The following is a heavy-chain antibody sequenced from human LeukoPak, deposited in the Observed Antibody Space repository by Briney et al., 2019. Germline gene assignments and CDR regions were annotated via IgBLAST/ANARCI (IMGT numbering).Heavy chain of an antibody. V-gene: IGHV3-30*02. CDR1: GFSFTNYG. J-gene: IGHJ4*02. Sequence: PGGSLRLSCAASGFSFTNYGMHWVLQAPGKGLEWVAFIRYDGSNKYYADSVKGRFTISRDNSKNTLYLQMNSPRTEDTAVYYCAKGGGSGTEFDYWGQGTLVTVSS. CDR3: AKGGGSGTEFDY. D-gene: IGHD3-10*01. CDR2: IRYDGSNK.